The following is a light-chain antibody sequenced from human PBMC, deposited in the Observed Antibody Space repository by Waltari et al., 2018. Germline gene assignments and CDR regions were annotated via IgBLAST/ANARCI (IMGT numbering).Light chain of an antibody. V-gene: IGLV2-14*01. CDR1: SSDVGGYNY. CDR3: SSYTSSSTPL. Sequence: QSALTQPASVSGSPGQSITLSYTGTSSDVGGYNYIPWYQQHPGKAPKLMIYEVSNRPSGVSNRFSGSKSGNTASLTISGLQAEDEADYYCSSYTSSSTPLFGGGTKLTVL. CDR2: EVS. J-gene: IGLJ2*01.